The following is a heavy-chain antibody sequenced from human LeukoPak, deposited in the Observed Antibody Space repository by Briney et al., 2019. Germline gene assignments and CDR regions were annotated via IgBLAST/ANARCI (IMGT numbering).Heavy chain of an antibody. D-gene: IGHD5-12*01. J-gene: IGHJ4*02. Sequence: GGSLRLSCAASGFTLRSYDMSWVRQAPGKGLEWVAAASGSGVNSYYADSVRGRFTISRNNSQNTLYLQMDSLRAEDTALYYCAKEYSGYDFDYWGQGTLVTVSS. CDR1: GFTLRSYD. V-gene: IGHV3-23*01. CDR2: ASGSGVNS. CDR3: AKEYSGYDFDY.